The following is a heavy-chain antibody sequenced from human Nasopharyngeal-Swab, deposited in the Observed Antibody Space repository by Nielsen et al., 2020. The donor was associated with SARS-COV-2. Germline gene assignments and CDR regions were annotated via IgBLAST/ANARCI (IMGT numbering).Heavy chain of an antibody. CDR2: MSNDGNNK. V-gene: IGHV3-30-3*01. D-gene: IGHD6-19*01. J-gene: IGHJ3*02. CDR1: GFTFSSYT. Sequence: AGSLRLSCAASGFTFSSYTLHWVRHAPAKGLEWVAVMSNDGNNKYFADSVKGRFTISRDNSKSTLYLQMSSLTAEDTAVYYCARPDNSGWSRAFDMWGQGTMVTVSS. CDR3: ARPDNSGWSRAFDM.